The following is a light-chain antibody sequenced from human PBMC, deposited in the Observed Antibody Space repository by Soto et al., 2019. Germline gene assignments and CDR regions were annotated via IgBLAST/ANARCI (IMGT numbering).Light chain of an antibody. CDR1: SSDVGGYNF. J-gene: IGLJ3*02. V-gene: IGLV2-14*01. CDR2: EVS. Sequence: QSVLTQPASVSGSPGQSITISCTGTSSDVGGYNFVSWYQQHPGKAPGLIIYEVSSRPSGVSYRFSGSKSGNTASLTISGLQAEDEADYYCSSYTLRNTLVLFGGGTKLTVL. CDR3: SSYTLRNTLVL.